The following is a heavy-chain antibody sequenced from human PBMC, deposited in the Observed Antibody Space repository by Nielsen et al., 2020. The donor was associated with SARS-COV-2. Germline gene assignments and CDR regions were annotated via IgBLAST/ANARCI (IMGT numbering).Heavy chain of an antibody. CDR1: GFTFSNPW. CDR3: AKISGSQRHYFDF. V-gene: IGHV3-23*01. CDR2: IGTTGDKT. D-gene: IGHD1-26*01. Sequence: GESLKISCAASGFTFSNPWMTWVRQAPGKGLEWVSSIGTTGDKTFYADSVKGRFTISRDNSKNTLYLQLNSLRAEDTAVFYCAKISGSQRHYFDFWGQGALVTVSS. J-gene: IGHJ4*02.